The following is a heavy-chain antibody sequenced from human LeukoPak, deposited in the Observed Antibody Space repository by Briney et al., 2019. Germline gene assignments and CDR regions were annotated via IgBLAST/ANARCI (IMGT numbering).Heavy chain of an antibody. D-gene: IGHD6-19*01. V-gene: IGHV3-13*01. Sequence: GGSLRLSCAASGFTFSSYDMHWVRQATGKGLEWVSAIGTAGDTYYPGSVKGRFTISRENAKNSLYLQMNSLRAGDTAVYYCARAPPLTYSSGWYENAFDIWGQGTMVTVSS. J-gene: IGHJ3*02. CDR3: ARAPPLTYSSGWYENAFDI. CDR2: IGTAGDT. CDR1: GFTFSSYD.